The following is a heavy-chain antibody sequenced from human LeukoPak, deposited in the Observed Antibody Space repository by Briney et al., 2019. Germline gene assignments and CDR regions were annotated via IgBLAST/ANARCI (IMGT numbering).Heavy chain of an antibody. V-gene: IGHV3-30*04. Sequence: PGGSLRLSCAASGFTFSSYAMHWVRQAPGKGLEWVAVISYDGSNKYYADSVKGRFTISRDNSKNTLYLQMNSLRAEDTAVYYCAGPVGARNDWGQGTLVTVSS. J-gene: IGHJ4*02. CDR2: ISYDGSNK. CDR1: GFTFSSYA. CDR3: AGPVGARND. D-gene: IGHD1-26*01.